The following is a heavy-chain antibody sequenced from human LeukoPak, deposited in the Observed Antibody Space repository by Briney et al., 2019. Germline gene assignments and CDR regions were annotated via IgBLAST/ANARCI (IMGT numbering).Heavy chain of an antibody. J-gene: IGHJ4*02. Sequence: PGGSLRLSCAASGFTFSRYGMHWVRQAPGKGLQWVAFIRYDGSTQYYTNSVKGRFTISRDNSKNTMYLHMNSLRAEDTAVYYCARGRRVGATTSWWSGGYFDYWGQGTLVTVSS. V-gene: IGHV3-30*02. D-gene: IGHD1-26*01. CDR1: GFTFSRYG. CDR2: IRYDGSTQ. CDR3: ARGRRVGATTSWWSGGYFDY.